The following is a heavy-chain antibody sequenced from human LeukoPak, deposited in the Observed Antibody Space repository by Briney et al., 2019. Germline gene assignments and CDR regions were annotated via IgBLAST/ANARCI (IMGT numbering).Heavy chain of an antibody. CDR1: GYTFTGYY. D-gene: IGHD3-10*01. Sequence: ASVKVSCKASGYTFTGYYMHWVRQDPGQGLEWMGWINPNSGGTNYAQKFQGWVAMTRAKSISTAYMELSRLRSDDTAVYYCARGNGDYYGSGPLLGGWFDPWGQGTLVTVS. CDR3: ARGNGDYYGSGPLLGGWFDP. J-gene: IGHJ5*02. CDR2: INPNSGGT. V-gene: IGHV1-2*04.